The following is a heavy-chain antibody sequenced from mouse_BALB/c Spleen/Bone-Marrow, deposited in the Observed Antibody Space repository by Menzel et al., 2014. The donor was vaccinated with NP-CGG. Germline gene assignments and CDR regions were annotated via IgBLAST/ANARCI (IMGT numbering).Heavy chain of an antibody. CDR2: INVNGDTT. D-gene: IGHD2-4*01. V-gene: IGHV5-6-3*01. J-gene: IGHJ3*01. Sequence: EVQLVESGGGLVQPGGSLKLSCAAPGFTFSNYGMSWVRQTPDKRLEMIATINVNGDTTYHPDSVKGRFTISRDNVKSTLCLQMSSRRSEATAMYICARGYDYSSRFGYWRQGTLVTVTA. CDR1: GFTFSNYG. CDR3: ARGYDYSSRFGY.